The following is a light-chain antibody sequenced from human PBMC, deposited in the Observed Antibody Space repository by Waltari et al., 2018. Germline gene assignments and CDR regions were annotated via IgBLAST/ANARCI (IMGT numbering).Light chain of an antibody. Sequence: EIVMTQSPGSLAVSLGERATIYCKSSQSVFHASTSRNYLAWYQHKPGRPPKLLISWASTRESGVPGRISGRGSGADFTLTISSLRAEDVADYYCQQWVESWTFGHGTKVEIK. J-gene: IGKJ1*01. V-gene: IGKV4-1*01. CDR3: QQWVESWT. CDR2: WAS. CDR1: QSVFHASTSRNY.